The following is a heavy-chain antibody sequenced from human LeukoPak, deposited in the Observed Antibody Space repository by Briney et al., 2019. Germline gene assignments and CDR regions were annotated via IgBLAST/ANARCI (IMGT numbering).Heavy chain of an antibody. Sequence: ASVKVSCKASGYIFTSYDINWVRQATGQGLEWMGWMNPNSGNTGYAQKFQGRVTMTRNTSISTAYMELSSLRSEDTAVYYCARGPGYYYDSSGYYYAGLVDYWGQGTLVTVSS. CDR2: MNPNSGNT. J-gene: IGHJ4*02. CDR3: ARGPGYYYDSSGYYYAGLVDY. V-gene: IGHV1-8*01. CDR1: GYIFTSYD. D-gene: IGHD3-22*01.